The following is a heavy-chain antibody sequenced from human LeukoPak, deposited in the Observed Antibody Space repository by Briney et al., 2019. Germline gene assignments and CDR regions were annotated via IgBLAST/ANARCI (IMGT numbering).Heavy chain of an antibody. CDR1: GYTFTSYG. D-gene: IGHD2-2*01. CDR2: VSAYNGNT. J-gene: IGHJ4*02. CDR3: ARGFCSSTSCYLPTDY. Sequence: ASVKVSCKASGYTFTSYGISWVRQAPGQGLGWMGWVSAYNGNTNYAQKLQGRVTMTTDTSTSTAYMELRSLRSDDTAVYYCARGFCSSTSCYLPTDYWGQGTLVTVSS. V-gene: IGHV1-18*01.